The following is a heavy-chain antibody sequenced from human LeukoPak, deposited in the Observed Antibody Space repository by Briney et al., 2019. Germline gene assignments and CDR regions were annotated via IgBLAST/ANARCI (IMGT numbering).Heavy chain of an antibody. Sequence: GGSLRLSCAASGFTFSSYWMSWVRQAPGKGLEWVANIKQDGSEKYYVDSVKGRFTISRDNAKNSLYLQMNSLRSEDTAVYYCARDVRYYDSSGYQPYYFDYWGQGTLVTVSS. J-gene: IGHJ4*02. CDR1: GFTFSSYW. V-gene: IGHV3-7*03. CDR2: IKQDGSEK. D-gene: IGHD3-22*01. CDR3: ARDVRYYDSSGYQPYYFDY.